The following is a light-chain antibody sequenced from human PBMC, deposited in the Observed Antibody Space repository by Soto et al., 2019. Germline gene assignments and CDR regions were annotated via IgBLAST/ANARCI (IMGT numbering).Light chain of an antibody. Sequence: EIVLTQSPGTLSLSPGERATLSCRASQSVSSDYLAWYQQKPGQTPKVLIYRASSRATGIPDRFSGSGSGTDFTLTISRLEPEDFAVYYCQQRSNWPPLFTFGPGTKVDIK. CDR3: QQRSNWPPLFT. J-gene: IGKJ3*01. V-gene: IGKV3D-20*02. CDR1: QSVSSDY. CDR2: RAS.